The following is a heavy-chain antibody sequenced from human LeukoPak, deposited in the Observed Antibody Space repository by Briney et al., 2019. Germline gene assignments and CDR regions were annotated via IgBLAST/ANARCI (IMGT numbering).Heavy chain of an antibody. J-gene: IGHJ5*02. CDR1: GGSISSSSYY. CDR2: IYYSGST. Sequence: SETLSLTCTVSGGSISSSSYYWGWIRQPPGKGLEWIGSIYYSGSTYYNPSLKSRVTISVDTSKNQFSLKLCSVTAADTAVYYCARQVANYDILTGYYRGEFDPWGQGTLVTVSS. V-gene: IGHV4-39*01. D-gene: IGHD3-9*01. CDR3: ARQVANYDILTGYYRGEFDP.